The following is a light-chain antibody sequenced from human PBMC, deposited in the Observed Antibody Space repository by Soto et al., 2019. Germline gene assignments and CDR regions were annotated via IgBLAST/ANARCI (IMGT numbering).Light chain of an antibody. CDR2: DDT. V-gene: IGLV3-21*02. CDR3: QVWDSDSDPSYV. Sequence: ELTQPPSVSVAPGQTARITCGGNNIGAYSVYWYQQKSGQAPVLVVYDDTNRPSGIPGRFSGSNSGNTATLTISSVEAGDEAAYYCQVWDSDSDPSYVFGGGTKVTVL. CDR1: NIGAYS. J-gene: IGLJ1*01.